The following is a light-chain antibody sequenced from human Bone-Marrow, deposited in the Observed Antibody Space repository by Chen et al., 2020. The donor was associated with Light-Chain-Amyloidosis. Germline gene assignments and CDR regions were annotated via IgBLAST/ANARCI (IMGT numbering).Light chain of an antibody. V-gene: IGKV1-39*01. J-gene: IGKJ4*01. CDR3: QQSYFTSPT. Sequence: DIQMTQSPSSLSASIGDRVTITCQASQDIGSYLNWYQQKPMKAPKLLIYGSSSLQSGVPSRFSGSGSGTDFTLTIYDMQPEDFATYFCQQSYFTSPTFGGGTKVEIK. CDR2: GSS. CDR1: QDIGSY.